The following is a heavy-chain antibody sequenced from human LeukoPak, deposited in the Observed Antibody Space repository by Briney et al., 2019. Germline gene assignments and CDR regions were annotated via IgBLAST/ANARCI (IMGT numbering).Heavy chain of an antibody. CDR2: INHMGTT. V-gene: IGHV4-34*01. D-gene: IGHD6-19*01. Sequence: SETLSLTCAVYGGAFGGYYWTWIRQSPGKGLEWIGEINHMGTTNSNPSLKSRLTISVDTSKHQFSLRLTSVTAADTAVYYCARHTTSGWYQVVYWGQGTLVTVSS. CDR3: ARHTTSGWYQVVY. J-gene: IGHJ4*02. CDR1: GGAFGGYY.